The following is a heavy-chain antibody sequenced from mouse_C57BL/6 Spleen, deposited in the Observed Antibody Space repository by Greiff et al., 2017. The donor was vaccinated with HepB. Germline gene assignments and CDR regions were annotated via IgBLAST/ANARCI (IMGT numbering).Heavy chain of an antibody. Sequence: VQLQQSGAELVKPGASVKISCKASGYAFSSYWMNWVKQRPGKGLEWIGQIYPGDGDTNYNGKFKGKATLTADKSSSTAYMQLSSLTSEDSAVYFCARSSSYYYGSSIYYAMDYWGQGTSVTVSS. V-gene: IGHV1-80*01. D-gene: IGHD1-1*01. CDR2: IYPGDGDT. CDR3: ARSSSYYYGSSIYYAMDY. J-gene: IGHJ4*01. CDR1: GYAFSSYW.